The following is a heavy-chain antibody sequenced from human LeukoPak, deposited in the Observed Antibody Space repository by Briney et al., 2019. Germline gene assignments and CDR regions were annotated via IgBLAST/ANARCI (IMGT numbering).Heavy chain of an antibody. V-gene: IGHV3-23*01. CDR1: GFTVSRNY. CDR3: ATHGSAHYYMDV. Sequence: GGSLRLSCAASGFTVSRNYMSWVRQAPGKGLEWVSAISGSGGSTYYADSVKGRFTISRDNSKNTLHLQMNSLRAEDTAVYYCATHGSAHYYMDVWGKGTTVTISS. CDR2: ISGSGGST. D-gene: IGHD2-2*03. J-gene: IGHJ6*03.